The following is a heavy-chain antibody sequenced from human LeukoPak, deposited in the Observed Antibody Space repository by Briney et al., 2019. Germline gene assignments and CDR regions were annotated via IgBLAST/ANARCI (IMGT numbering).Heavy chain of an antibody. CDR2: FDPEDGET. D-gene: IGHD3-22*01. V-gene: IGHV1-24*01. Sequence: ASVKVSCKVSGYTLTQLSMHWVRQAPGKGLEWMGGFDPEDGETIYAQKFQGRVTMTEDTSTDTAYMELSSLRSEDTAVYYCATARLFYYDSSGYYYGGYFDYWGQGTLVTVSS. J-gene: IGHJ4*02. CDR3: ATARLFYYDSSGYYYGGYFDY. CDR1: GYTLTQLS.